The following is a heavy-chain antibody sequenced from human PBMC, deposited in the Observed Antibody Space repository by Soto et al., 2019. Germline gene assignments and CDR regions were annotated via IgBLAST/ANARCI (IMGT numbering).Heavy chain of an antibody. D-gene: IGHD3-10*01. CDR3: AKDGSYDAFDI. CDR1: GFTFSSYG. J-gene: IGHJ3*02. Sequence: HPGGSLRLSCAASGFTFSSYGMHWVRQAPGKGLEWVAVISYDGSNKYYADSVKGRFTISRDSSKNTLYLQMNSLRAEDTAVYYCAKDGSYDAFDIWGQGTMVTVSS. V-gene: IGHV3-30*18. CDR2: ISYDGSNK.